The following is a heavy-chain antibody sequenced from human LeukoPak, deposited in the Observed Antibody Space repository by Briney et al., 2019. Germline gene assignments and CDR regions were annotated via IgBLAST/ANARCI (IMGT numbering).Heavy chain of an antibody. J-gene: IGHJ4*02. CDR3: ARGTEPGIAAPYYFDY. D-gene: IGHD6-13*01. Sequence: GRSLRLSCAASGFTFSSYAMHWVRQAPGKGLEWVAVISYDGSNKYYADSVKGRSTISRDNSKNTLYLQMNSLRAEDTAVYYCARGTEPGIAAPYYFDYWGQGTLVTVSS. V-gene: IGHV3-30-3*01. CDR1: GFTFSSYA. CDR2: ISYDGSNK.